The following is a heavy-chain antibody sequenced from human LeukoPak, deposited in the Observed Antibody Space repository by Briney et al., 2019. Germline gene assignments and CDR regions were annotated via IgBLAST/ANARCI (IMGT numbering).Heavy chain of an antibody. J-gene: IGHJ4*02. Sequence: ASVKVSCKASGYTFTSHNISWVRQAPGQGLEWMGWISVHNTNTNYAQKFQGRVTMTTDTSTSTAYMELRSLRSDDTAVYYCARVGVYGSSCLDWGQGTLVTVSS. CDR1: GYTFTSHN. V-gene: IGHV1-18*01. CDR2: ISVHNTNT. D-gene: IGHD6-13*01. CDR3: ARVGVYGSSCLD.